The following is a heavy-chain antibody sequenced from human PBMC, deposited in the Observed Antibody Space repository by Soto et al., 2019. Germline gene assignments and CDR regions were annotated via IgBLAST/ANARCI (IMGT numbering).Heavy chain of an antibody. J-gene: IGHJ4*02. V-gene: IGHV4-30-2*01. CDR2: IYHNGRT. Sequence: PSETLSLTCAVSGDSIRSGGASWSWIRQPPGKGLEWIGYIYHNGRTFYNPSLESRVTLSVDKSKSQFSLKLNSVTAADTAVYYCARLTTTVIFDYWSQGTLVTVSS. CDR3: ARLTTTVIFDY. CDR1: GDSIRSGGAS. D-gene: IGHD4-17*01.